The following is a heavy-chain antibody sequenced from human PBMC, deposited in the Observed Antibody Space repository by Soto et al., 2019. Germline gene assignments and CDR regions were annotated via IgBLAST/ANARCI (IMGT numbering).Heavy chain of an antibody. D-gene: IGHD3-10*01. V-gene: IGHV4-39*01. Sequence: SETLSLTCTVSGGSISSSSYYWGWIRQPPGKGLEWIGSIYYSGSTYYNPSLKSRVTISVDTSKNQFSLKLSSVTAADTAVYYCERTGYYYGSGSYEDAFDIWGQGTMVTVSS. CDR1: GGSISSSSYY. CDR3: ERTGYYYGSGSYEDAFDI. J-gene: IGHJ3*02. CDR2: IYYSGST.